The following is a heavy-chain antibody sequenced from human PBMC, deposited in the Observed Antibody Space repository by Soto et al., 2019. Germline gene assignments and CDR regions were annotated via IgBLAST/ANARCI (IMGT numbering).Heavy chain of an antibody. CDR1: GFTFSSYG. CDR2: IWYDGSNK. D-gene: IGHD3-10*01. J-gene: IGHJ6*02. Sequence: QVQLVESGGGVVQPGRSLRLSCAASGFTFSSYGMHWVRQAPGKGLEWVAVIWYDGSNKYYADSVKGRFTISRDNSKNTLYLQMNSLRAEDTAVYYCARVGGEFVYHYYHGMDVWGQGTTVTVSS. V-gene: IGHV3-33*01. CDR3: ARVGGEFVYHYYHGMDV.